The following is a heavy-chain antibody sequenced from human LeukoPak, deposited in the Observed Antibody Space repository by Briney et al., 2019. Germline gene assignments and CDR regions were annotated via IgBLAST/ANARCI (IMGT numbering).Heavy chain of an antibody. V-gene: IGHV3-23*01. CDR1: GFTFSSYA. CDR2: ISHTGGNT. CDR3: AKRAGDYGFDY. Sequence: PGGSLRLSCAASGFTFSSYAMSWVRQAPGKGLEWVSAISHTGGNTYYADSVKGRFTISRDTSKNTLYLQMNSLRAEDTAVYHCAKRAGDYGFDYWGQGTLVTVSS. J-gene: IGHJ4*02. D-gene: IGHD4-17*01.